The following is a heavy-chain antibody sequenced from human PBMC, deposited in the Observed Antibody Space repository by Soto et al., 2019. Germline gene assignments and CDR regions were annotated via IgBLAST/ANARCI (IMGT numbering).Heavy chain of an antibody. CDR1: GGSISSGGYY. J-gene: IGHJ5*02. CDR2: IYYSGST. V-gene: IGHV4-31*03. Sequence: LSLTCTVSGGSISSGGYYWSWIRQHPGKGLEWIGYIYYSGSTYYNPSLKSRVTISVDTSKNQFSLKLSSVTAADTAVYYCARVRQVHAAIRGDWFDPWGQGTLVTVSS. D-gene: IGHD2-2*02. CDR3: ARVRQVHAAIRGDWFDP.